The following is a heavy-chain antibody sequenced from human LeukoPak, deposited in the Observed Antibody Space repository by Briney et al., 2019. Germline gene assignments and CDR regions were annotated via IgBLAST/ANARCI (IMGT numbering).Heavy chain of an antibody. CDR3: AKDGTTTITFDY. Sequence: GGSLRLSCAASGFTFSSYWMSWVRQAPGKGLEYVSVISGSGGSTHYRDSVKGRFTISRDNSKNTLYLQMNSLRVEDTAVYYCAKDGTTTITFDYWGQGTLVTVSS. CDR1: GFTFSSYW. CDR2: ISGSGGST. D-gene: IGHD1-1*01. J-gene: IGHJ4*02. V-gene: IGHV3-23*01.